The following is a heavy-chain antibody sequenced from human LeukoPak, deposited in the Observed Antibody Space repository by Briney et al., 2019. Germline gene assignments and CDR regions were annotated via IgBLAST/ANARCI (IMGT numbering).Heavy chain of an antibody. CDR1: GFTFNTSA. D-gene: IGHD6-13*01. CDR3: AKDPTPPPIAAAGSEGAFDI. J-gene: IGHJ3*02. Sequence: PGGSLRLSCAASGFTFNTSAMSWVRQTPGKRLEWVSSIGITRGQIFYRDSVKGRFTISRDNGKNSLYLQMDSLRAEDTAVYYCAKDPTPPPIAAAGSEGAFDIWGQGTMVTVSS. CDR2: IGITRGQI. V-gene: IGHV3-21*04.